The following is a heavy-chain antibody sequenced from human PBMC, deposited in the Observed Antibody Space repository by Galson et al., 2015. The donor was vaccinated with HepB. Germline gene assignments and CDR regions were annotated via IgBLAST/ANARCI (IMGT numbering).Heavy chain of an antibody. Sequence: SLRLSCAASGFTFGDYAMSWFRQAPGKGLEWVGFIRSKAYGGTTEYAASVKGRFTISRDDSKSIAYLQMNSLKTEDTAVYYCTREFTGDYDSSGYRFDYWGQGTLVTVSS. J-gene: IGHJ4*02. CDR3: TREFTGDYDSSGYRFDY. CDR1: GFTFGDYA. V-gene: IGHV3-49*03. D-gene: IGHD3-22*01. CDR2: IRSKAYGGTT.